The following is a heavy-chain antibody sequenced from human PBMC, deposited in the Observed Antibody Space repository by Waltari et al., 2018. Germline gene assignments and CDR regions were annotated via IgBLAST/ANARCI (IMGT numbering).Heavy chain of an antibody. V-gene: IGHV4-34*01. CDR1: GGSFSGYY. J-gene: IGHJ5*02. CDR2: INHSGST. CDR3: ASDYYGSGSHRNWFDP. Sequence: QVQLQQWGAGLLKPSETLSLTCAVYGGSFSGYYWSWILQPPGKGLEWIGEINHSGSTNSNPSLKSRVTISVDTSKNQFSLKLSSVTAADTAVYYCASDYYGSGSHRNWFDPWGQGTLVTVSS. D-gene: IGHD3-10*01.